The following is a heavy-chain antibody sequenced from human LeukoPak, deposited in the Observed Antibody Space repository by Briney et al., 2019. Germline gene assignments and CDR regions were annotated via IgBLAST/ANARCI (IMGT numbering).Heavy chain of an antibody. CDR3: ARTSSGAFDT. Sequence: PGGSLRLSCAAAGFTFSSYAMNWVRQAPGKGLEWVSSISGSGGSTYHADSVKGRFTISRDNSKNTLYPQMNSLRAEDTAVYYCARTSSGAFDTWGQGTMVTVSP. D-gene: IGHD6-25*01. V-gene: IGHV3-23*01. CDR1: GFTFSSYA. J-gene: IGHJ3*02. CDR2: ISGSGGST.